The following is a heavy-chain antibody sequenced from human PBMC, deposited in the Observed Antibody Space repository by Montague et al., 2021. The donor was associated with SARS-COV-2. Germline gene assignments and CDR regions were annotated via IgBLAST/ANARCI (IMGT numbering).Heavy chain of an antibody. J-gene: IGHJ4*02. CDR1: GGSFSAYY. D-gene: IGHD3-22*01. V-gene: IGHV4-34*01. CDR3: ARGRVDTTMILVAFTGAAHYFDS. CDR2: VNHSGRI. Sequence: SETLSLTCAVSGGSFSAYYWTWIRQPPGKGLEWLGEVNHSGRINYNPSLKSRITISVDTSKNQFSLRLSSVTAADTAVYYCARGRVDTTMILVAFTGAAHYFDSWGQGTLVSVSS.